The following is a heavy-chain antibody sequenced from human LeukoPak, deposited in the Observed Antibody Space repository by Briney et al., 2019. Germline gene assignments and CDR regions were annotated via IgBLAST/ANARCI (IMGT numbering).Heavy chain of an antibody. V-gene: IGHV3-23*01. CDR2: ISGSDGST. Sequence: GGSLRLSCAASGFTFSSYAMSWVRQAPGKGLEWVSAISGSDGSTYYADSVKGRFTISRDNSKDTLYLQMNSLSAEDTAVYYCEKDLGGSGDYRPYWGQGSVVTVSS. D-gene: IGHD2-21*02. CDR1: GFTFSSYA. J-gene: IGHJ4*02. CDR3: EKDLGGSGDYRPY.